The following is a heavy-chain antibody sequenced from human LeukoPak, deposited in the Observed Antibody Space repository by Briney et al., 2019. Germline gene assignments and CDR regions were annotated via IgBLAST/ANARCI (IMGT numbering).Heavy chain of an antibody. J-gene: IGHJ6*03. D-gene: IGHD3-3*01. CDR2: IRYDGSNK. CDR1: GFTFSSYG. Sequence: GGSLRLSCAASGFTFSSYGMHWVRQAPGKGLEWVAFIRYDGSNKCYADSVKGRFTISRDNSKNTLYLQMNSLRAEDTAVYYCAKGGSITIFGVALGYYYYMDVWGKGTTVTVSS. V-gene: IGHV3-30*02. CDR3: AKGGSITIFGVALGYYYYMDV.